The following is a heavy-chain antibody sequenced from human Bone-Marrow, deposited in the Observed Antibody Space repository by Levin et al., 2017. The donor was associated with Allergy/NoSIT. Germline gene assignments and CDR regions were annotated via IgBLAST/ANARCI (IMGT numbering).Heavy chain of an antibody. D-gene: IGHD3-16*02. CDR1: GFTFSSFW. Sequence: GGSLRLSCAASGFTFSSFWMHWVRQVTGKGLEWVSAIGTAGDAYYPASVRGRFTVSRENAKNFLYLQMNSLRAGDTAVYYCARGVDIGFDSWGQGTLVTVSS. J-gene: IGHJ4*02. CDR2: IGTAGDA. CDR3: ARGVDIGFDS. V-gene: IGHV3-13*01.